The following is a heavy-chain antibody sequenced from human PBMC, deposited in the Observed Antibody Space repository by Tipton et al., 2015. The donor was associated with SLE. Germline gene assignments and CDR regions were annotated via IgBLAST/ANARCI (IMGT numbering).Heavy chain of an antibody. J-gene: IGHJ6*02. CDR2: IWYDGSNK. CDR1: GFTFSSYG. V-gene: IGHV3-33*08. Sequence: SLRLSCVASGFTFSSYGVHWVRQAPGKGLEWVAVIWYDGSNKYYADSVKGRFTISRDNSKNTLYLQMNSLRAEDTAVYYCSGSISFYYGMDVWGQGTTVTVSS. D-gene: IGHD2-2*01. CDR3: SGSISFYYGMDV.